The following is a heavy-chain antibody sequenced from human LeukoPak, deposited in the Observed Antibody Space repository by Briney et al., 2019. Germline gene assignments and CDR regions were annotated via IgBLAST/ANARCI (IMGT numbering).Heavy chain of an antibody. V-gene: IGHV4-34*01. CDR3: ARGRTGTTPAFDY. Sequence: SETLSLTCAVYGGSFSGYYWSWIRQPPGKGLEWIGEINHSGSTNYNPSLKSRVTISVDTSKNQFSLKLSSVTAADTAVYYCARGRTGTTPAFDYWGQGTLVTVFS. CDR2: INHSGST. CDR1: GGSFSGYY. D-gene: IGHD1-7*01. J-gene: IGHJ4*02.